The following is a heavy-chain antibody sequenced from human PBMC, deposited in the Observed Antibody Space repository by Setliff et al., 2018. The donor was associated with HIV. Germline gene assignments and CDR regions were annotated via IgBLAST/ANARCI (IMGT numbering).Heavy chain of an antibody. J-gene: IGHJ4*02. CDR2: MKRKDVGDTT. V-gene: IGHV3-72*01. Sequence: QAGGSLRLSCAASGFIFSVHDMDWVRQAPGKGLEWVGRMKRKDVGDTTEYAASVKGRFTVSRDDSENSMYLEMNSLRSEDTALYYCVSWQSGIGYWGQGTLVTVSS. CDR3: VSWQSGIGY. CDR1: GFIFSVHD.